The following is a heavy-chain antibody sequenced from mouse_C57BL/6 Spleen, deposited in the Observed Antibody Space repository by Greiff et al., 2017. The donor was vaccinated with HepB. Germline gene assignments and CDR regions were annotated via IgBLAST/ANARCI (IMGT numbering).Heavy chain of an antibody. V-gene: IGHV5-6*01. Sequence: EVQLVESGGDLVKPGGSLKLSCAASGFTFSSYGMSWVRQTPDKRLEWVATISSGGSYTYYPDSVKGRFTISRDNAKNTLYLQMSSLKSEDTAMYYCARHLATVVAKDYFDYWGQGTTLTVSS. CDR2: ISSGGSYT. D-gene: IGHD1-1*01. J-gene: IGHJ2*01. CDR1: GFTFSSYG. CDR3: ARHLATVVAKDYFDY.